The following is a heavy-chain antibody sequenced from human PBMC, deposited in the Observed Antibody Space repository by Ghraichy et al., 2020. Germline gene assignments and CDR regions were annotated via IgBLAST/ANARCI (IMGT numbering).Heavy chain of an antibody. J-gene: IGHJ4*02. CDR1: GFTFSSYA. Sequence: GGSLRLSCAASGFTFSSYAMSWVRQAAGKGLEGVSVISGSGGSTYYADSVKGRFTISRDNSKITLYLQMNSLRADDTAVYYCAGGRKRVVSAAHSGWSNDYYLDDWGQGTLVTVSS. D-gene: IGHD2-2*01. CDR3: AGGRKRVVSAAHSGWSNDYYLDD. V-gene: IGHV3-23*01. CDR2: ISGSGGST.